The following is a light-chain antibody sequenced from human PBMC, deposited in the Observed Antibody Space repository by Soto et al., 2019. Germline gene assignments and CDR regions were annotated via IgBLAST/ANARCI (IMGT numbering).Light chain of an antibody. V-gene: IGKV1-5*03. J-gene: IGKJ1*01. CDR1: ETISTF. Sequence: DIQITHSPSSLSASVVDRVTMTFRASETISTFLNWYQHKPGKAPKLLIYKTSTLESGVPSRFSGSGSGTEFTLTISSLQPDDFATYYCQKYNTYPWKFGQGTKVAIK. CDR3: QKYNTYPWK. CDR2: KTS.